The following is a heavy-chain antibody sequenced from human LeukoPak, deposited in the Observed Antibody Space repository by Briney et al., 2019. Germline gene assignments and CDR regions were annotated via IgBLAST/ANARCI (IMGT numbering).Heavy chain of an antibody. CDR1: GGSISSYY. J-gene: IGHJ4*02. D-gene: IGHD5-12*01. CDR3: ARHGTYSGWYFDY. Sequence: SETLSLTCTVSGGSISSYYWSWIRQPPGKGLEWIGYIYYSGSTNYNPSLKSRVTISVDTSKNQFSLKLSSVTAADTAVYYCARHGTYSGWYFDYWGQGTLVTVSS. CDR2: IYYSGST. V-gene: IGHV4-59*08.